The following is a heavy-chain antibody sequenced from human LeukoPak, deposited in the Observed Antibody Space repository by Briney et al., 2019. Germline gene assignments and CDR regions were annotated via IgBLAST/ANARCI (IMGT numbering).Heavy chain of an antibody. Sequence: ASVKVSCKASGYTFTGYYMHWVRQAPGQGLEWMGWINPNSGGTNYAQKFQGRVTMTRDTSISTAYMELSRLRSDDTAVYYRARNWAPRRIKAMDVWGQGTTVTVSS. V-gene: IGHV1-2*02. CDR3: ARNWAPRRIKAMDV. CDR2: INPNSGGT. J-gene: IGHJ6*02. CDR1: GYTFTGYY. D-gene: IGHD7-27*01.